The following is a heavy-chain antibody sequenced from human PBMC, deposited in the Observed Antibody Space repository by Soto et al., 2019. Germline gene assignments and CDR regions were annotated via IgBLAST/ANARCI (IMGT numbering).Heavy chain of an antibody. CDR2: ISSSGSTI. CDR1: GFTFSSYE. D-gene: IGHD5-12*01. V-gene: IGHV3-48*03. J-gene: IGHJ2*01. Sequence: GGSLRLSCAASGFTFSSYEMNWVRQAPGKGLEWVSYISSSGSTIYYADSVKGRFTISRDNAKNSLYLQMNSLRAEDTAVYYCASSVDIVATAYWYFDLRGRGTLVTVSS. CDR3: ASSVDIVATAYWYFDL.